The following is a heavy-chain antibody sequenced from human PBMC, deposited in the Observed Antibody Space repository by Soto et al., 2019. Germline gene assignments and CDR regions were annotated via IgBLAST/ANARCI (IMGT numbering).Heavy chain of an antibody. CDR3: ARSLVNGTYEAFDI. CDR2: IYPGDSDT. CDR1: GYNFNRYW. Sequence: EVYLAQSGAEVKKPGESLKISCKGSGYNFNRYWIGWVRQMPGKGLEWMGVIYPGDSDTRYSPSLQGQVTLSADKSSSAAYLQWSSLQASDTATYYCARSLVNGTYEAFDIWGQGTMVTVSS. D-gene: IGHD6-13*01. J-gene: IGHJ3*02. V-gene: IGHV5-51*03.